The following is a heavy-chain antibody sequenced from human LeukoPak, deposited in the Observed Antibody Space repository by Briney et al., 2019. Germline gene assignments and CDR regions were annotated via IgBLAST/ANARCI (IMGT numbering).Heavy chain of an antibody. D-gene: IGHD1/OR15-1a*01. CDR2: IKEDVSEK. CDR3: ARNKRGDI. J-gene: IGHJ4*02. CDR1: GFTFSHYW. V-gene: IGHV3-7*01. Sequence: GGSLRLSCAASGFTFSHYWMSWVRQAPGKGLEWVANIKEDVSEKHYVDSVKGRFTTSTDNAKNSLSLQMNSLRAEDTAVYYCARNKRGDIWGQGTLVTVSS.